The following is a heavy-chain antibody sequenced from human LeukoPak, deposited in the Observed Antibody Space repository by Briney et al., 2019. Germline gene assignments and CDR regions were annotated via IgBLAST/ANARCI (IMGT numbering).Heavy chain of an antibody. CDR3: AREGSSSWYFDY. J-gene: IGHJ4*02. Sequence: SETLSLTCTVSGGSISSYYWSWIRQPPGKGLEWIGHIYYSGSTNYNPSLKSRVTISVDTSKNQFSLKLSSVTAADTAVYYCAREGSSSWYFDYWGQGTLVTVSS. V-gene: IGHV4-59*01. CDR1: GGSISSYY. CDR2: IYYSGST. D-gene: IGHD6-13*01.